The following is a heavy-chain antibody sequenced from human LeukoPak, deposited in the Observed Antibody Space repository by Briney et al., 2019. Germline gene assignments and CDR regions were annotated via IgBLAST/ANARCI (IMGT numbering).Heavy chain of an antibody. V-gene: IGHV4-61*02. CDR1: GGSMTRDTYY. CDR3: ARSESSQPDVY. D-gene: IGHD1-14*01. Sequence: KASETQSLTCTVSGGSMTRDTYYWNWIRQPAGKGLEWIGRIHTSGATDYNPSLKSRVTISVDTSKNQFSLKLSSVTAADTAVYYCARSESSQPDVYWGQGTLVTVSS. CDR2: IHTSGAT. J-gene: IGHJ4*02.